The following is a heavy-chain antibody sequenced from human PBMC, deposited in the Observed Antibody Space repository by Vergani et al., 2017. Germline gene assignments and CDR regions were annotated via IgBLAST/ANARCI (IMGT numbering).Heavy chain of an antibody. V-gene: IGHV7-4-1*02. D-gene: IGHD6-25*01. Sequence: QVQLVQSGSELKKPGASVKVSCKASGYTLSRYSIYWVRQAPGQGLEWMGWINTNTGNPAYAQGFRGRFVFSLDTSVNTAYLQINNLKSDDTAVYYCAKDLIENDTYGRSGYWGPGTLVTVSS. CDR3: AKDLIENDTYGRSGY. J-gene: IGHJ1*01. CDR1: GYTLSRYS. CDR2: INTNTGNP.